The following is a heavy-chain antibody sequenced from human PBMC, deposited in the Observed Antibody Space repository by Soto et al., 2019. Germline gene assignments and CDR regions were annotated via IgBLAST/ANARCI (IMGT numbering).Heavy chain of an antibody. V-gene: IGHV3-21*01. CDR1: GFTFSSYS. D-gene: IGHD6-19*01. J-gene: IGHJ4*02. CDR3: ARDVIAVAGRGEDY. Sequence: GGSLRLSCAASGFTFSSYSMNWVRQAPGKGLEWVSSISSSSSYIYYADSVKGRFTISRDNAKNSLYLQMNSLRAEDTAVYYCARDVIAVAGRGEDYWGQGTLVTVSS. CDR2: ISSSSSYI.